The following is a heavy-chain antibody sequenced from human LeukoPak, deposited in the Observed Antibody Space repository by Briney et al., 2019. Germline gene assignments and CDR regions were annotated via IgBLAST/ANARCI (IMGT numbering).Heavy chain of an antibody. Sequence: SQTLSLTCEVSGDSLSSGGYSWSWIRQPPGKGLEWIGEINHSGSTNYNPSLKSRVTISVDTSKNQFSLKLSSVTAADTAVYYCARDVVAAAGTWDYWGQGTLVTVSS. D-gene: IGHD6-13*01. CDR1: GDSLSSGGYS. V-gene: IGHV4-30-2*01. CDR2: INHSGST. J-gene: IGHJ4*02. CDR3: ARDVVAAAGTWDY.